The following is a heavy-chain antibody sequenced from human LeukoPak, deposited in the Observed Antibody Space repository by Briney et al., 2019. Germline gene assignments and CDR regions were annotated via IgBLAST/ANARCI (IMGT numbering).Heavy chain of an antibody. V-gene: IGHV1-2*02. Sequence: SVKVSCKASGYTFTGYYIHWVRQALGQGLEWIGWINPNSGGTIYAQKFQGRVTMTRDTSISTAYMELSSLRSDDTAVYYCARERGQITTTMNWFDPWGQGTLVTVSS. CDR3: ARERGQITTTMNWFDP. D-gene: IGHD3-10*01. CDR2: INPNSGGT. J-gene: IGHJ5*02. CDR1: GYTFTGYY.